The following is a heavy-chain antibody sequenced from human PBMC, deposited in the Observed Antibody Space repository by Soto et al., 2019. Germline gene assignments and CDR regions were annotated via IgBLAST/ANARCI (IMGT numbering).Heavy chain of an antibody. CDR1: GGSISSGDYY. CDR2: IHYSGST. J-gene: IGHJ4*02. V-gene: IGHV4-30-4*01. Sequence: SETLSLTCTVSGGSISSGDYYWSWIRQPPGKGLEWIGYIHYSGSTYYNPSLKSRVTISVDTSRNQFSLKLSSVTAADTAVYYCARAGINWDRRNFDYWGQGTLVTVSS. D-gene: IGHD7-27*01. CDR3: ARAGINWDRRNFDY.